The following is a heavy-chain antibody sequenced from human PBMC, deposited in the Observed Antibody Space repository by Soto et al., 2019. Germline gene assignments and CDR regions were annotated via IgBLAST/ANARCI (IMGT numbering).Heavy chain of an antibody. V-gene: IGHV3-74*03. Sequence: EVQLVESGGGLVQPGGSLRLSCAASGFTFSSHWMHWVRQTPGKGPVWVSRISGDGSSTKYADSVKGRFTIARDNAKNTLFLQMSSLRAEDTAVYYCAREVIAAGGTIRWFDPWGQGTLVTVSS. CDR2: ISGDGSST. J-gene: IGHJ5*02. CDR3: AREVIAAGGTIRWFDP. CDR1: GFTFSSHW. D-gene: IGHD6-25*01.